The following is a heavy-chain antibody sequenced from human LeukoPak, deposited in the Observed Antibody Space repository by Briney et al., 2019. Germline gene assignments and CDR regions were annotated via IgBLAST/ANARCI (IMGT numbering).Heavy chain of an antibody. CDR3: TTPYSSIDYFDY. Sequence: AGGSLRLSCVASGFTFSNAWMSWVRQAPGKGLEWVGRIKSKTDGGTTDYAAPVKGRFTISRDDSKNTLYLQMNSLKTEDTAVYYCTTPYSSIDYFDYWGQGALVTVSS. J-gene: IGHJ4*02. CDR1: GFTFSNAW. D-gene: IGHD6-13*01. CDR2: IKSKTDGGTT. V-gene: IGHV3-15*01.